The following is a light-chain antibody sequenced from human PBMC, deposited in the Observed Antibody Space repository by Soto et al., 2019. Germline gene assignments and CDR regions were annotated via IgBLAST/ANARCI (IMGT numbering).Light chain of an antibody. V-gene: IGLV2-23*01. J-gene: IGLJ2*01. CDR2: EGS. Sequence: QSALTQPASVSGSPGQSITISCTGTSSDVGSYNLVSWYQQHPGKAPKLMIYEGSKRPSWVSNRFSGSESGNTASLTISGLQAEDEADYYCCSYAGRWVFGGGTKLTVL. CDR1: SSDVGSYNL. CDR3: CSYAGRWV.